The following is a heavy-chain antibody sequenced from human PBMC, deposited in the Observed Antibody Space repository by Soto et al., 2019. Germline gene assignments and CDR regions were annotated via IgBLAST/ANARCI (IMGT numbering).Heavy chain of an antibody. CDR1: GGTFSSYA. D-gene: IGHD1-26*01. CDR3: SRSELEHDAFDI. Sequence: QVQLVQSGGEVKKPGSSVKVSCKASGGTFSSYAISWVRQAPGQGLEWMGGIIPIFGTANYAQKFQGRVTITADESTSTAYMELSSLRSEDTAVYYCSRSELEHDAFDIWGQGTMVTVSS. J-gene: IGHJ3*02. V-gene: IGHV1-69*12. CDR2: IIPIFGTA.